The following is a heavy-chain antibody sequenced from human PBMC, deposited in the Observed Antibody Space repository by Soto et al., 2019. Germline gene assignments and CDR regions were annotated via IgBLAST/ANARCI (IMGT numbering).Heavy chain of an antibody. CDR2: INPNSGGT. Sequence: ASVKVSCKASGYTFTGYYMHWVRQAPGQGLEWMGWINPNSGGTNYAQKFQGRVTMTRDTSISTAYMELSRLRSDDTAVYYCARDKYGRSWYVEPHWFDPWAQRTLVTGSS. V-gene: IGHV1-2*02. J-gene: IGHJ5*02. CDR1: GYTFTGYY. D-gene: IGHD6-13*01. CDR3: ARDKYGRSWYVEPHWFDP.